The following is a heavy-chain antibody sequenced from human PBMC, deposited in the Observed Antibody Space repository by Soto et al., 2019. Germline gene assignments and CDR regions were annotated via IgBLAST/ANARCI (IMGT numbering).Heavy chain of an antibody. J-gene: IGHJ3*02. D-gene: IGHD3-22*01. CDR2: ISSSSSYT. CDR1: GFTFSDYY. V-gene: IGHV3-11*06. Sequence: PGGSLRLSCAASGFTFSDYYMSWIRQAPGKGLEWVSYISSSSSYTNYADSVKGRFTISRDNAKNSLYLQMNSLRAEDTAVYYCARAQKGPMIGDAFDIWGQGTMVTVSS. CDR3: ARAQKGPMIGDAFDI.